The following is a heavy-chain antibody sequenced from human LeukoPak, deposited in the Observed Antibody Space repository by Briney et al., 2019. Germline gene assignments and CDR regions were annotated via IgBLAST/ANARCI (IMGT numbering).Heavy chain of an antibody. CDR1: GGSISTYY. CDR2: IDYRGST. D-gene: IGHD5-24*01. Sequence: SETLSLTCTVSGGSISTYYWSWIRQPPGKGLEWIAYIDYRGSTTYNPSLKSRVTISVDTSKNQFSLKLSSVTAADTAVYYCARLSRSRDGYNYDGGPDYWGQGTLVTVSS. V-gene: IGHV4-59*01. J-gene: IGHJ4*02. CDR3: ARLSRSRDGYNYDGGPDY.